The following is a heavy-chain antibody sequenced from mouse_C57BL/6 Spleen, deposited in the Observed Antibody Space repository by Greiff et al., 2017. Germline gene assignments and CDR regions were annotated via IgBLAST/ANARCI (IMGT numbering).Heavy chain of an antibody. CDR1: GYSITSGYY. CDR3: ANYGYDFYAMDY. D-gene: IGHD2-2*01. CDR2: ISYDGSN. Sequence: EVQLQESGPGLVKPSQSLSLTCSVTGYSITSGYYWNWIRQFPGNKLEWMGYISYDGSNNYNPSLKNRISITRDTSKNQFFLKLNSVTTEDTATXYCANYGYDFYAMDYWGQGTSVTVSS. J-gene: IGHJ4*01. V-gene: IGHV3-6*01.